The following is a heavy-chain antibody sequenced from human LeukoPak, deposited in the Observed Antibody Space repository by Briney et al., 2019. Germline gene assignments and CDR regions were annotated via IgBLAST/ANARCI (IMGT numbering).Heavy chain of an antibody. Sequence: GRSLRLSCAASGSTFDDYAMHWVRQAPGKGLEWVSGISWNSGSIGYADSVKGRFAISRDNAKNSLYLQMNSPRAEDTALYYCAKEKTIVGATIRGYFDYWGQGTLVTVSS. CDR3: AKEKTIVGATIRGYFDY. CDR2: ISWNSGSI. J-gene: IGHJ4*02. D-gene: IGHD1-26*01. CDR1: GSTFDDYA. V-gene: IGHV3-9*01.